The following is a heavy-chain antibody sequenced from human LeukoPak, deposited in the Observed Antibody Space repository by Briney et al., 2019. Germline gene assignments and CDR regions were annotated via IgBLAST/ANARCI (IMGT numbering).Heavy chain of an antibody. CDR2: IYPGDSES. CDR3: ARLEVATCNY. V-gene: IGHV5-51*01. CDR1: GYSFTNYW. Sequence: GESLKISCKGSGYSFTNYWIGWVRQMPGKGLEWMGIIYPGDSESRYSPSFQGQVTISADKSIRTAYLQWSSLKASDTAMYYCARLEVATCNYWGQGTLVTVSS. J-gene: IGHJ4*02. D-gene: IGHD5-12*01.